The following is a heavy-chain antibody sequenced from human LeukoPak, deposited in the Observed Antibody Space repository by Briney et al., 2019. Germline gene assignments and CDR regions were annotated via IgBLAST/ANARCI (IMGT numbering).Heavy chain of an antibody. CDR3: ARGYEGGYYIDY. CDR2: IWYDGSNK. CDR1: GFTFSSYG. D-gene: IGHD3-3*01. Sequence: GRSLRLSCAASGFTFSSYGMHWVRQAPGKGLEWVAVIWYDGSNKYYADSVKGRFTISRDNSKNTLYLQMNSLRAEDTAVYYCARGYEGGYYIDYWGQGTLVTVSS. J-gene: IGHJ4*02. V-gene: IGHV3-33*01.